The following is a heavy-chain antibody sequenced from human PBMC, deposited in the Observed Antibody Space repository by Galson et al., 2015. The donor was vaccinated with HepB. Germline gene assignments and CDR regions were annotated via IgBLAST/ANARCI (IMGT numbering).Heavy chain of an antibody. J-gene: IGHJ6*02. D-gene: IGHD2-2*01. CDR2: INPSGGST. CDR3: AREEVPAAMTGNFYGMDV. Sequence: SVKVSCKASGYTFTSYYMHWVRQAPEQGLEWMGIINPSGGSTSYAQKLQGRVTMTRDTSTSTVYMELSSLRSEDTAVYYCAREEVPAAMTGNFYGMDVWGQGTTVTVSS. V-gene: IGHV1-46*04. CDR1: GYTFTSYY.